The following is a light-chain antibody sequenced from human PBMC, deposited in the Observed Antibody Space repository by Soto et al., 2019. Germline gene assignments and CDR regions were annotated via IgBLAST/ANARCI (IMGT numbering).Light chain of an antibody. V-gene: IGKV1-33*01. CDR1: QDITNY. J-gene: IGKJ4*01. Sequence: DIQMTQSPSSLSASVGVRVTITCQASQDITNYLNWYQQKPGKAPKLLIYDASHLETGVPSRFSGSGSGTDFTFTISSLQPEDFATYYCQQYDNLPLLTFGGGTRVEIK. CDR3: QQYDNLPLLT. CDR2: DAS.